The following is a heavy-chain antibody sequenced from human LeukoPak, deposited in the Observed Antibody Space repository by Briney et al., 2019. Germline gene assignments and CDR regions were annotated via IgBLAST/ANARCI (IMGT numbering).Heavy chain of an antibody. CDR3: AKGGHYSFFDS. D-gene: IGHD3-10*01. J-gene: IGHJ5*01. CDR1: GLIFRNYA. Sequence: PGGSLRLSCAASGLIFRNYAMTWVRQAPGKGLEWVSTVSGKGDETFYADSVKSRFTLSRDNSKNAFYLQMNSQRAEDTAVYYCAKGGHYSFFDSWGQGTLVTVSS. V-gene: IGHV3-23*01. CDR2: VSGKGDET.